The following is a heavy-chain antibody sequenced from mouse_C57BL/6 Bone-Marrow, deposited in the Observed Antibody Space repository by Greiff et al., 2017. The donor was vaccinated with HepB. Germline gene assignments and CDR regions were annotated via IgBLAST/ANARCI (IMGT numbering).Heavy chain of an antibody. V-gene: IGHV14-1*01. CDR3: SSSCSSWFAY. D-gene: IGHD1-1*01. CDR2: IDPEDGDT. J-gene: IGHJ3*01. CDR1: GFNIKDYY. Sequence: EVQLQQSGAELVRPGASVKLSCTASGFNIKDYYMHWVKQRPEQGLEWIGRIDPEDGDTEYGPKFKGKATMTADTSSNTAYMQLSSLTFEDTAVYYCSSSCSSWFAYWGQGTPVTVAA.